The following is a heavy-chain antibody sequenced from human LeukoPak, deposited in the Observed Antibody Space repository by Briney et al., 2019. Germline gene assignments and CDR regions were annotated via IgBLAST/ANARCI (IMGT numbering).Heavy chain of an antibody. CDR3: ARDYGHLGYFDY. J-gene: IGHJ4*02. CDR1: GFTFSSYA. D-gene: IGHD3-10*01. CDR2: ISYDGSNK. V-gene: IGHV3-30*04. Sequence: GGSLRLSCAASGFTFSSYAMHWVRQAPGKGLEWVAVISYDGSNKYYADSVKGRFTISRDNSKNTLYLQMNSLRAEDTAVYYCARDYGHLGYFDYWGQGTLATVSS.